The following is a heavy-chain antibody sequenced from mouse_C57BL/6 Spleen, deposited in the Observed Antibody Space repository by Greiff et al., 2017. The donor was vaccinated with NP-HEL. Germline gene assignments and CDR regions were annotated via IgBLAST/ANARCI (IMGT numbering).Heavy chain of an antibody. Sequence: DVKLVESGPVLVKPGASVKMSCKASGYTFTDYYMNWVKQSHGKSLEWIGVINPYNGGTSYNQKFKGKATLTVDKSSSTAYMELNSLTSEDSAVYYCAREDYYGSREGYFDVWGTGTTVTVSS. D-gene: IGHD1-1*01. J-gene: IGHJ1*03. CDR1: GYTFTDYY. CDR3: AREDYYGSREGYFDV. CDR2: INPYNGGT. V-gene: IGHV1-19*01.